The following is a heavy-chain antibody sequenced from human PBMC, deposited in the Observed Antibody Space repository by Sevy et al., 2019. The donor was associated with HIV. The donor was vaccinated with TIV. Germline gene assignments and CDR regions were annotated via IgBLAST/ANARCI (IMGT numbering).Heavy chain of an antibody. J-gene: IGHJ4*02. CDR1: AYSFTLYY. V-gene: IGHV1-46*01. D-gene: IGHD2-21*02. CDR2: INPTGGHT. Sequence: ASVKVSCRASAYSFTLYYMNWVRQAPGQGLEWMGLINPTGGHTSDAQRFQGRLSRTRDTATTTFYMELSSLTYEDTAVYYCAVSQSCGGDCYYFDSWGQGTLVTVSS. CDR3: AVSQSCGGDCYYFDS.